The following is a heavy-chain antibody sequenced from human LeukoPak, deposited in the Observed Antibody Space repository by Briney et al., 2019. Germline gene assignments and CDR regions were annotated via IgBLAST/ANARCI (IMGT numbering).Heavy chain of an antibody. V-gene: IGHV3-23*01. CDR3: AKRARGYCSSTNCGTDY. J-gene: IGHJ4*02. D-gene: IGHD2-2*01. CDR2: ISGSGGST. CDR1: GFTFNNYA. Sequence: GGSLRLSSVASGFTFNNYAMSWVRQAPGKGLEWVSTISGSGGSTFYADSVKGRFIISRDNSKNTVYLQTNSLRVEDAAVYFCAKRARGYCSSTNCGTDYWGQGTLVTVSS.